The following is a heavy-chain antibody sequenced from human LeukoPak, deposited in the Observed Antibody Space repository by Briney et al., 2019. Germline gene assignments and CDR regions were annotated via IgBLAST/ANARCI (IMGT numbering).Heavy chain of an antibody. CDR3: ARDRLHVGSGDY. J-gene: IGHJ4*02. V-gene: IGHV1-2*02. CDR2: INPKSGDT. Sequence: GAAAKVSCKASGYTFTGYYMHWVRQPPGQGLEWMGWINPKSGDTYYVQKFQGRVTMTRDTSISTAYMELSKLRSDDTAVYYCARDRLHVGSGDYWGQGTLVTVSS. D-gene: IGHD3-10*01. CDR1: GYTFTGYY.